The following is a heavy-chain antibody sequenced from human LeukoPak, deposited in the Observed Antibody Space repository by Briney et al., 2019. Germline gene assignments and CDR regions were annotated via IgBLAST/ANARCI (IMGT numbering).Heavy chain of an antibody. CDR3: AREARIEVWFDP. V-gene: IGHV1-69*13. J-gene: IGHJ5*02. CDR1: GGTFSSYA. Sequence: ASVKVSCKASGGTFSSYAISWVRQAPGQGLEWMGGIIPIFGTANYAQKFQGRVTITADESTSTAYMELSSLRSEDTAVYYCAREARIEVWFDPWGQGTLVTVSS. CDR2: IIPIFGTA.